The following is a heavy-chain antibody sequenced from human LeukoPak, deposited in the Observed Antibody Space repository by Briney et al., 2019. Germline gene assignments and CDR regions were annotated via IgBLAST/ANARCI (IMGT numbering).Heavy chain of an antibody. D-gene: IGHD2-21*02. CDR1: GFTFDRFT. J-gene: IGHJ4*02. Sequence: GGSLRLSCAASGFTFDRFTIHWVRQTPGKGLEWVSLINRRGHTFYADSVKGRFTISRDNSRNSVFLQMDSLRPEDTALYHCAKEVDCPSDCLFFHSWGQGTLVTVSS. CDR3: AKEVDCPSDCLFFHS. CDR2: INRRGHT. V-gene: IGHV3-43*01.